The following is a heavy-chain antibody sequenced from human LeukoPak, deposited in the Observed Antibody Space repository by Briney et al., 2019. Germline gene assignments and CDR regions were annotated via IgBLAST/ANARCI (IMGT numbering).Heavy chain of an antibody. Sequence: SETLSLTCTVSGGSISRYYWSWIRQPPGKGLEWIGYIYYSGSTNYNPSLKSRVTISVDTSKNQFSLKLSSVTAADTAVYYCARPSIASGWHSLDYWGQGTLVTVSS. V-gene: IGHV4-59*08. CDR2: IYYSGST. CDR1: GGSISRYY. D-gene: IGHD6-19*01. J-gene: IGHJ4*02. CDR3: ARPSIASGWHSLDY.